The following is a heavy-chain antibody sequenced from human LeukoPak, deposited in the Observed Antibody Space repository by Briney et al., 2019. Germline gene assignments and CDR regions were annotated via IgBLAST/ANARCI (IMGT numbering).Heavy chain of an antibody. V-gene: IGHV3-21*01. CDR1: GFTFSSYS. J-gene: IGHJ4*02. CDR2: ISSSSTYI. Sequence: PGGSLRLSCAASGFTFSSYSMNWVRQAPGKGLEWVSSISSSSTYIYYADSVKGRFTISRDNAKNSLYLQMNRLKAEDTAVYYCARGAGQWLVPAVDYWGQGTLVTVSS. CDR3: ARGAGQWLVPAVDY. D-gene: IGHD6-19*01.